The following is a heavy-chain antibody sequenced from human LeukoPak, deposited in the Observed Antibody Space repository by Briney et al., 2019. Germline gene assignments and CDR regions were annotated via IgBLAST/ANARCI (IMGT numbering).Heavy chain of an antibody. Sequence: PGGSLRLSCAASGFNFRSYGMHRVRQAPGKGLEWVALIWYDGSNKYYTDSVKGRFTISKDNSKNTLFLQMNSLRAEDTAVYYCAKDPPPVNQLLPFDIWGQGTMVTVSS. J-gene: IGHJ3*02. CDR2: IWYDGSNK. D-gene: IGHD2-2*01. CDR1: GFNFRSYG. CDR3: AKDPPPVNQLLPFDI. V-gene: IGHV3-30*02.